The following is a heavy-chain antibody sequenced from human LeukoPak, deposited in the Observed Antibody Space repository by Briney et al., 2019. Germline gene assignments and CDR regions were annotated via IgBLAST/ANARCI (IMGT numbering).Heavy chain of an antibody. CDR3: ASDRRVDCGGGSCNYSYNGVDV. J-gene: IGHJ6*04. D-gene: IGHD2-15*01. CDR2: TFYRARWYN. Sequence: SQTLSLPCAICGDSVSTNSAAGKWIRQSRSRGLEWLGRTFYRARWYNDYAVSAKSRITINSDTSKHQFSLQLSSVTPEDTAVYYCASDRRVDCGGGSCNYSYNGVDVWGKGTTVTVSS. V-gene: IGHV6-1*01. CDR1: GDSVSTNSAA.